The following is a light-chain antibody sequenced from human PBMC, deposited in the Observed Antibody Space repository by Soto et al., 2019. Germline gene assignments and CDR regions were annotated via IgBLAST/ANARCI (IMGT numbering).Light chain of an antibody. CDR1: QSISSW. CDR2: DAS. CDR3: QQYNSYRT. J-gene: IGKJ1*01. Sequence: IQMTQCSYIFSPSVGDKDTIICRASQSISSWLAWYQQKPGKAPKLLIYDASSLESGVPSRFSGSGSGTEFTLTISSLQPDDFATYYCQQYNSYRTFGQGTKVDIK. V-gene: IGKV1-5*02.